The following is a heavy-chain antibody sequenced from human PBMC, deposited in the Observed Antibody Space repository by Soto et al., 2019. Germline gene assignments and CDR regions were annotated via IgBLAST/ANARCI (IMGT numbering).Heavy chain of an antibody. J-gene: IGHJ4*02. V-gene: IGHV1-3*01. CDR3: ARSYYDFWSGYYSPIF. D-gene: IGHD3-3*01. Sequence: ASVKVSCKASGYTFTSYAMHWVRQAPGQRLEWMGWINAGNGNTKYSQKFQGRVTITRDTSASTAYMELSSLRSEDTAVYYCARSYYDFWSGYYSPIFWGQGTLVTVSS. CDR2: INAGNGNT. CDR1: GYTFTSYA.